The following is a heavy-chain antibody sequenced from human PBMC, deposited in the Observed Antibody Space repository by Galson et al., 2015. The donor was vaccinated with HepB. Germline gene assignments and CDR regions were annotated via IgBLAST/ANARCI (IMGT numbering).Heavy chain of an antibody. CDR1: GFTVSSNY. D-gene: IGHD3-9*01. CDR3: ARGSMRYFDWLLGGVAFDI. Sequence: SLRLSCAASGFTVSSNYMSWVRQAPGKGLEWVSVIYSGGSTYYADSVKGRFTISSDNSKNTLYLQMNSLRAEDTAVYYCARGSMRYFDWLLGGVAFDIWGQGTMVTVSS. V-gene: IGHV3-53*01. J-gene: IGHJ3*02. CDR2: IYSGGST.